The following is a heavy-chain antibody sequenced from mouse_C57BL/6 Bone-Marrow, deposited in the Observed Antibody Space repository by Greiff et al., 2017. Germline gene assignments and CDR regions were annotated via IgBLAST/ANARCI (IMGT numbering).Heavy chain of an antibody. J-gene: IGHJ2*01. V-gene: IGHV1-47*01. CDR3: AIYDYDEGYFDY. CDR1: GYTFTTYP. D-gene: IGHD2-4*01. Sequence: QVQLQQSGAELVKPGASVKMSCKASGYTFTTYPIEWMKQNHGKSLEWIGNFHPYNDDTKYNEKFKGKATLTVEKSSSTVYLDLSRLTSDDSAVYYCAIYDYDEGYFDYWGQGTTLTVSS. CDR2: FHPYNDDT.